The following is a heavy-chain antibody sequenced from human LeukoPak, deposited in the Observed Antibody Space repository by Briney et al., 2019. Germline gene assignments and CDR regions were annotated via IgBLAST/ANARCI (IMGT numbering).Heavy chain of an antibody. D-gene: IGHD3-22*01. V-gene: IGHV3-21*01. J-gene: IGHJ5*02. Sequence: GGSLRLSCAASGFTFSSYSMNWVRQAPGKGLEWVSSISSSSYIYYADPVKGRFTISRDNAKNSLYLQMNSLRAEDTAVYYCARDYDSSGYYFNWFDPWGQGTLVTVSS. CDR3: ARDYDSSGYYFNWFDP. CDR2: ISSSSYI. CDR1: GFTFSSYS.